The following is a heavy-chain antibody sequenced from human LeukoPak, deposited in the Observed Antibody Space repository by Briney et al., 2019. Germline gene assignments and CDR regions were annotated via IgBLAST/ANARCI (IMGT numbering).Heavy chain of an antibody. J-gene: IGHJ5*02. V-gene: IGHV1-2*04. Sequence: GASVNVSCKASGYTFTGYYMHWVRKAPGQGLEWMGWINPNSGGTNYAQKFQGWVTMTRDTSISTAYMELSRLRSDDTAVYYCARAGSSSQPYNWFDPWGQGTLVTVSS. CDR3: ARAGSSSQPYNWFDP. CDR2: INPNSGGT. CDR1: GYTFTGYY. D-gene: IGHD6-13*01.